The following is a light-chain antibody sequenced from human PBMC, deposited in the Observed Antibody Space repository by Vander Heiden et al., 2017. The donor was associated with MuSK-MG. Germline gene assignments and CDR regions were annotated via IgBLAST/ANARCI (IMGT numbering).Light chain of an antibody. CDR3: QQCDSTPRT. V-gene: IGKV1-39*01. CDR1: QSSSSY. Sequence: IQITQSLSSLSASVGDRVTTTCRASQSSSSYLNWYQQKPGKAPKLLIYAASSLQSGVPSRFSGSGSGTDFTLTISRLQPEDFATYYCQQCDSTPRTFGQGTKVEIK. J-gene: IGKJ1*01. CDR2: AAS.